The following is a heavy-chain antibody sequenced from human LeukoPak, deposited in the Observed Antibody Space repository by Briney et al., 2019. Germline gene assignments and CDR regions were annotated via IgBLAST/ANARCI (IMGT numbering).Heavy chain of an antibody. V-gene: IGHV3-11*01. CDR2: ISSSGSTI. Sequence: GGSLRLSCAASGFTFSDYYMSWIRQAPGKGLKWVSYISSSGSTIYYADSVKGRFTISRDNAKNSLYLQMNSLRAEDTAVYYCARVARYSGSYDAFDIWGQGTMVTVSS. CDR3: ARVARYSGSYDAFDI. CDR1: GFTFSDYY. D-gene: IGHD1-26*01. J-gene: IGHJ3*02.